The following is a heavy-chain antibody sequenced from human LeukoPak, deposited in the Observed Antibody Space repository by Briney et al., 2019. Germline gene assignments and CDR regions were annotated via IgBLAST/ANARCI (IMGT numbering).Heavy chain of an antibody. J-gene: IGHJ5*02. D-gene: IGHD3-10*01. Sequence: SETLSLTCTVSGGSISSSSYYWGWIRQPPGKGLEWIGSMYYSGSTYHNPSLKSRVTISVDTSKNQFSLKLRSVTAADTAVYYCARADTYYGSGSYYDNWFDPWGQGTLVTVSS. CDR2: MYYSGST. V-gene: IGHV4-39*07. CDR3: ARADTYYGSGSYYDNWFDP. CDR1: GGSISSSSYY.